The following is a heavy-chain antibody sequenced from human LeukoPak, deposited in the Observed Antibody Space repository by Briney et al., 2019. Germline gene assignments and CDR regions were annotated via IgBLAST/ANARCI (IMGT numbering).Heavy chain of an antibody. CDR2: IYYSGST. V-gene: IGHV4-59*12. D-gene: IGHD2-15*01. CDR3: ARAVRSSRKLDY. Sequence: SETLSLTCTVSGGSISSYYWSWIRQPPGKGLEWIGYIYYSGSTNYNPSLKSRVTISVDTSKNQFSLKLSSVTAADTAVYYCARAVRSSRKLDYWGQGTLVTVSS. J-gene: IGHJ4*02. CDR1: GGSISSYY.